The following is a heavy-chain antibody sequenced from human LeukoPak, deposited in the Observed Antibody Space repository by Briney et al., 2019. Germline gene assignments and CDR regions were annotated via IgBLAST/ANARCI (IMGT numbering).Heavy chain of an antibody. D-gene: IGHD3-22*01. V-gene: IGHV3-21*01. CDR3: ARGGSSGYYLNTYMDV. CDR2: ISSSSSYI. Sequence: PGGSLRLSCVASGFTFSSYSMNWVRQAPGKGLEWVSSISSSSSYIYYADSVKGRFTISRDNAKNSLYLQMNSLRAEDTAVYYCARGGSSGYYLNTYMDVWGKGTTVTVSS. CDR1: GFTFSSYS. J-gene: IGHJ6*03.